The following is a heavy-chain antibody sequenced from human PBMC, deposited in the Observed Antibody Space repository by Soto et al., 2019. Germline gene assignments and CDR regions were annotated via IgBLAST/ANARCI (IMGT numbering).Heavy chain of an antibody. J-gene: IGHJ4*02. CDR3: AKRRGAGGHFDY. CDR2: VSIGGST. CDR1: GFTFSSYA. Sequence: GGSLRLSCAASGFTFSSYAMGWVRQGPGKGLEWVAVVSIGGSTHYADSVRGRFTISRDNSKNTLSLQMNSLTAEDTAVYFCAKRRGAGGHFDYWGQGTLVTVSS. V-gene: IGHV3-23*01. D-gene: IGHD2-15*01.